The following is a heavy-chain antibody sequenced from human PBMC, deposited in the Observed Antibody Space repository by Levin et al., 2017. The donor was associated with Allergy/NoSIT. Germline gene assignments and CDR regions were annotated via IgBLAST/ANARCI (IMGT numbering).Heavy chain of an antibody. J-gene: IGHJ4*02. V-gene: IGHV3-73*01. D-gene: IGHD3-16*01. CDR3: TTLGDYFDS. Sequence: GASVKVSCAAPGSTFSGSAIHWVRQASGKGLEWVGRIRTKAKNYATAYGPSVNGRFTISRDDSKAYLQMNSLKTEDTAMYYCTTLGDYFDSWGQGTLVTVSS. CDR2: IRTKAKNYAT. CDR1: GSTFSGSA.